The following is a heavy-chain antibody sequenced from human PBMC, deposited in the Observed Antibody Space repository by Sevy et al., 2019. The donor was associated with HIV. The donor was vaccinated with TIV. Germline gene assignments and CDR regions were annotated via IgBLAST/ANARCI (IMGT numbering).Heavy chain of an antibody. CDR1: GYTFTRYS. CDR2: INTNTGNP. V-gene: IGHV7-4-1*02. J-gene: IGHJ4*02. Sequence: ASVKVSCKASGYTFTRYSMNWVRQAPGQGLEWIGWINTNTGNPTYAQAFTGRFVFSLDTSVSTAYLKISSLKAEDTDVYYCARAEVDTAIEGFDYWGQGSLVTVSS. D-gene: IGHD5-18*01. CDR3: ARAEVDTAIEGFDY.